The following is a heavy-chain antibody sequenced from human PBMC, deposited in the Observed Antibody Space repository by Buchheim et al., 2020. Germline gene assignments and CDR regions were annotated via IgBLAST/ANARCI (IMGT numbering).Heavy chain of an antibody. Sequence: EVQLLESGGGLVQPGGSLRLSCAASGFTFSSYAMSWVRQAPGKGLEWVSAISGSGGSTYYADSAKGRFTISRDTSKKPLYLQMNSLRAEDTAVYYCAKDLVPAAMGAYYFDYWGQGTL. CDR3: AKDLVPAAMGAYYFDY. CDR1: GFTFSSYA. J-gene: IGHJ4*02. V-gene: IGHV3-23*01. CDR2: ISGSGGST. D-gene: IGHD2-2*01.